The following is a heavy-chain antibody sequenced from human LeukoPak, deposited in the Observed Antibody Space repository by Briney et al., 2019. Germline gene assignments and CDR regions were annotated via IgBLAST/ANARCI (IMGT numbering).Heavy chain of an antibody. CDR3: AKEDCSGGRCYSLHY. V-gene: IGHV3-20*04. D-gene: IGHD2-15*01. CDR2: INWNGGST. Sequence: TGGSLRLSCAASGFTFDDYGMTWVCHTPGKGLEWVSTINWNGGSTAYADSVKGRFTISRDNAKNSLYLQMNSLRAEDAAVYYCAKEDCSGGRCYSLHYWGQGTLVTVSS. J-gene: IGHJ4*02. CDR1: GFTFDDYG.